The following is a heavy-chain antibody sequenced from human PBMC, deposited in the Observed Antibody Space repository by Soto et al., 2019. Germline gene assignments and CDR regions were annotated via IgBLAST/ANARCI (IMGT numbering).Heavy chain of an antibody. D-gene: IGHD3-3*01. CDR3: ARLDYDLSFGHYGLDV. CDR1: GGSISSGGYY. CDR2: SYYSGRT. Sequence: TLSLTCTVSGGSISSGGYYWSWIRHHPGKGLERIGYSYYSGRTFYNPSLKSRVTISVDTSRNQFSLKLSSVAAAATAVYYCARLDYDLSFGHYGLDVWSPGTTVTV. J-gene: IGHJ6*02. V-gene: IGHV4-31*03.